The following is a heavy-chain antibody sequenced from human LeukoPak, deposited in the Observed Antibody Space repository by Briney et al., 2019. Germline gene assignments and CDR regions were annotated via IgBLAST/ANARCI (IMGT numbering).Heavy chain of an antibody. CDR3: ARGFQGTFDI. V-gene: IGHV1-3*02. J-gene: IGHJ3*02. CDR1: GYTFTKHA. D-gene: IGHD2-21*01. Sequence: GASVKVSCKASGYTFTKHAMHWVRQAPGQRFEWMGWTETGNDDTTYSQEFQDWVTITRDTSASTVYMELSSLRSEDTAMYYCARGFQGTFDIWGQGKMVTVSS. CDR2: TETGNDDT.